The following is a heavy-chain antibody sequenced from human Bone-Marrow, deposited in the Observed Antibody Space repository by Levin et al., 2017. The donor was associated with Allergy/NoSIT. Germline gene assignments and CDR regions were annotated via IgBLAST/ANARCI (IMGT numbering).Heavy chain of an antibody. CDR1: GFTFSSYA. D-gene: IGHD3-3*01. V-gene: IGHV3-23*01. CDR3: AKDLADGYYDFWSGLSIAY. Sequence: GGSLRLSCAASGFTFSSYAMSWVRQAPGKGLEWVSAISGSGGSTYYADSVKGRFTISRDNSKNTLYLQMNSLRAEDTAVYYCAKDLADGYYDFWSGLSIAYWGQGTLVTVSS. J-gene: IGHJ4*02. CDR2: ISGSGGST.